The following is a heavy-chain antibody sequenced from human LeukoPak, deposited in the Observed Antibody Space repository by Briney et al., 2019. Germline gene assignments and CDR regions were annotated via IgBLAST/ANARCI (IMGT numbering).Heavy chain of an antibody. Sequence: GGSLRLSCAASGFTFTTYWMTWVRQAPGKGLEWVANINQDGSEKYFVDSVKGRFTISRDNAKNSLYLQMNSLRVEDTAVYYCARDLTASGWSDSWGQGTLVTVSS. CDR3: ARDLTASGWSDS. J-gene: IGHJ5*01. CDR1: GFTFTTYW. D-gene: IGHD6-19*01. V-gene: IGHV3-7*01. CDR2: INQDGSEK.